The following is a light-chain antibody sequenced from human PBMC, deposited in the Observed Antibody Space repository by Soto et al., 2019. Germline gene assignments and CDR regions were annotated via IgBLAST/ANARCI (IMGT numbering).Light chain of an antibody. CDR1: QSVGAT. V-gene: IGKV3-15*01. Sequence: EIVMTQSPATLSVSPGERVTLSCRASQSVGATLAWYQHKPGQAPRLVIYDASSRASGIPARFSASGSGTEFILTISSLQSEDLAVYYCQQYNKWPRTFGQGTKVDIK. J-gene: IGKJ1*01. CDR3: QQYNKWPRT. CDR2: DAS.